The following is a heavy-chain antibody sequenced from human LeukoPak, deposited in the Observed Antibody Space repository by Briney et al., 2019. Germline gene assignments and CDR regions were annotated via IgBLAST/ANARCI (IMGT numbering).Heavy chain of an antibody. CDR2: LKGNGDT. V-gene: IGHV3-23*01. CDR3: AKASWVTNADAVL. Sequence: PRGSLTLSCAASGFTFCSYAISWGCEGPPGGLGWVGNLKGNGDTIYTGSLKGRFTLSRDESRNTVSLQLDNLRVEDTAVYYCAKASWVTNADAVLWGQGTVVTVSS. J-gene: IGHJ4*02. CDR1: GFTFCSYA. D-gene: IGHD2-21*02.